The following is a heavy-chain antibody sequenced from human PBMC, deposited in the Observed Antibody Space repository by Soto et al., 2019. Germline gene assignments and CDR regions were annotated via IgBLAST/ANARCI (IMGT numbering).Heavy chain of an antibody. D-gene: IGHD4-17*01. V-gene: IGHV2-70*04. CDR3: ARTYGGVGWFDP. J-gene: IGHJ5*02. CDR1: GFSLSTSGMR. Sequence: SGPTLVNPTQTLTLTCTFSGFSLSTSGMRVSWIRQPPGKALEWLARIDWDDDKFYSTSLKTRLTSAKDTSKNQVVLTMTNMDPVDTATYYCARTYGGVGWFDPWGQGTLVTVSS. CDR2: IDWDDDK.